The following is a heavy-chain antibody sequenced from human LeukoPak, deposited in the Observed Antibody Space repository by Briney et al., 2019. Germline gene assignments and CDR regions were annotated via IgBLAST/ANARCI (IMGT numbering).Heavy chain of an antibody. CDR3: AKGQGYDYGDSIDY. Sequence: GGSLRLSGAASGFAFNNYAMTWVRQAPGKGLEWVSVINGGGSSYYADSVKGRFTVSRDNSKNTLYLQMNSLRDEDTAVYYCAKGQGYDYGDSIDYWGQGTLVTVSS. CDR1: GFAFNNYA. D-gene: IGHD4/OR15-4a*01. J-gene: IGHJ4*02. CDR2: INGGGSS. V-gene: IGHV3-23*01.